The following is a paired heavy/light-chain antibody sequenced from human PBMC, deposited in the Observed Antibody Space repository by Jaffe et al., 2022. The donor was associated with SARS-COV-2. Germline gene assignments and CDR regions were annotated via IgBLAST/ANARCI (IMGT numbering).Light chain of an antibody. CDR2: SND. CDR3: AAWEDNLNGWA. Sequence: QSVLTQPPSASGTPGQRVTISCSGSSSNIGRHTVNWYQQVPGTAPKLLIYSNDQRPSGVPDRFSGSKSGTSASLAISGLQSEDEADYYCAAWEDNLNGWAFGGGTKLTVL. CDR1: SSNIGRHT. V-gene: IGLV1-44*01. J-gene: IGLJ3*02.
Heavy chain of an antibody. Sequence: QVQLVQSGAEVKKPGASVKVSCKTSGYTFNSYTIHWVRQAPGQGLEWMGWVSPGNENTQYSRNLQGRLTITRDTSATTAYMELSSLTSEDTAVYYCTGGNYEIYGMDVWGQGTTVTVSS. CDR3: TGGNYEIYGMDV. CDR1: GYTFNSYT. V-gene: IGHV1-3*01. CDR2: VSPGNENT. D-gene: IGHD4-4*01. J-gene: IGHJ6*02.